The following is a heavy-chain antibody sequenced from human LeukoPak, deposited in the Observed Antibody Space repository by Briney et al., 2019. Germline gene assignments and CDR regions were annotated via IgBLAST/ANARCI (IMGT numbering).Heavy chain of an antibody. Sequence: GGSLRLSCAASGFTFSSYAMSRVLQAPGKGLEWVSGILDSGYSTYYANSVKGRFTISRDNSNNTLYLQMNSLRAEDTAVYYCAKLGGHPLHNYYVGVWGKGATVAVSS. CDR2: ILDSGYST. J-gene: IGHJ6*03. CDR1: GFTFSSYA. V-gene: IGHV3-23*01. CDR3: AKLGGHPLHNYYVGV. D-gene: IGHD3-16*01.